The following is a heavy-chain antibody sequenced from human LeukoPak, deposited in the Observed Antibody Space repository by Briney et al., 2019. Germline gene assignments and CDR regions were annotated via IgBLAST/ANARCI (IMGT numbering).Heavy chain of an antibody. Sequence: GESLKISCKGSGYSFTSYWIGWVRQMPGKGLEWMGIIYPGDSDSRYSPSFQGQVTISADKSISTAYLQWSSLKASDTAMYYCASALEYSSSYFDYWGREPWSPSPQ. V-gene: IGHV5-51*01. J-gene: IGHJ4*02. CDR1: GYSFTSYW. CDR2: IYPGDSDS. D-gene: IGHD6-6*01. CDR3: ASALEYSSSYFDY.